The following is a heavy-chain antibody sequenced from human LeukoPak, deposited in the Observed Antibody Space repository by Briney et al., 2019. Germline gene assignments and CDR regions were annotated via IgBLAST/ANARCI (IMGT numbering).Heavy chain of an antibody. CDR2: IYHSGST. CDR3: ARSIRGYSSGWYYFDY. CDR1: GYSISSGYY. V-gene: IGHV4-38-2*01. D-gene: IGHD6-19*01. Sequence: SETLSLTCAVSGYSISSGYYWGWIRQPPGKGLEWIGSIYHSGSTYYNPSLKSRVTISVDTSKNQFSLKLSSVTAADTAVYYCARSIRGYSSGWYYFDYWGQGTLITVSS. J-gene: IGHJ4*02.